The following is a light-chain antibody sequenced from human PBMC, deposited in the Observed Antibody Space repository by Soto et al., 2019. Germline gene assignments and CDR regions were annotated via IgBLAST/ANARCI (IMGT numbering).Light chain of an antibody. CDR3: QQSFVTPRT. CDR2: DAT. J-gene: IGKJ1*01. Sequence: DIQMTQSPSILSASVGDRVTITCRASQNIVGWLAWFQQKPGTAPNLLIHDATTLHTGVPSRFSGSGSGTDFTLTISSLQPEDFATYYCQQSFVTPRTFGQGTKVDIK. CDR1: QNIVGW. V-gene: IGKV1-39*01.